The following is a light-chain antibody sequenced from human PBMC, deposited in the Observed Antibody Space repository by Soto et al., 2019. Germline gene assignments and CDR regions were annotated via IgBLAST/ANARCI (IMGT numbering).Light chain of an antibody. J-gene: IGLJ1*01. Sequence: QSALTQPRSVSGSPGQSVTISCTGTSSDVGGYNYVSWYQQHPGKAPKLMIYDVSKRPSGVPDRFSGSKSGNTASLTISGLQAEDEADYYCCSYAGSYRYVFRTGTKVTVL. V-gene: IGLV2-11*01. CDR1: SSDVGGYNY. CDR3: CSYAGSYRYV. CDR2: DVS.